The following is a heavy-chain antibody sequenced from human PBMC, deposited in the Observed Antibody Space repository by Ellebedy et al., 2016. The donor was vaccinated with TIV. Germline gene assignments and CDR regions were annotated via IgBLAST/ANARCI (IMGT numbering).Heavy chain of an antibody. CDR3: ATSQYCGGDCFLDH. D-gene: IGHD2-21*02. V-gene: IGHV4-59*02. CDR2: VFFSGST. Sequence: SETLSLTXTVSGGSVRRYYLNWIRQPPGKGLEWIGYVFFSGSTKYNPSLKSRVTISVDTSTNRLSLKLNSVTAADTAVYYCATSQYCGGDCFLDHWGQGTLVTVAS. CDR1: GGSVRRYY. J-gene: IGHJ4*02.